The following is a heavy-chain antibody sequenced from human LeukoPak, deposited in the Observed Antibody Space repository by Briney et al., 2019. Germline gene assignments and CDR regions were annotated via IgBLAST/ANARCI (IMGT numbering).Heavy chain of an antibody. CDR2: ISSSTSTI. D-gene: IGHD2-15*01. Sequence: QSGGSLRLSCAASGFTFSSYEMNWVRQAPGKGLEGVSYISSSTSTIYYADSVKGRFTISRDNAKNSLYLQMNSLRAEDTAVYYCARGDKVVAADYYYYMDVWGKGTTVTISS. CDR1: GFTFSSYE. J-gene: IGHJ6*03. V-gene: IGHV3-48*03. CDR3: ARGDKVVAADYYYYMDV.